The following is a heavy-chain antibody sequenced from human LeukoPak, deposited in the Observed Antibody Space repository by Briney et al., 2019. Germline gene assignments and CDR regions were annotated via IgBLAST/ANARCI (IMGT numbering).Heavy chain of an antibody. J-gene: IGHJ3*01. Sequence: SETLSLTCTVSGGSVSSGSYYWSWIRQPPGKGLEWIGYIYYSGSTNYNPSLKSRVTISVDTSKNQFSLKLSSVTAADTAVYYCARDVVTAPYAFGFWGQGTMVTVSS. CDR2: IYYSGST. CDR3: ARDVVTAPYAFGF. V-gene: IGHV4-61*01. D-gene: IGHD2-21*02. CDR1: GGSVSSGSYY.